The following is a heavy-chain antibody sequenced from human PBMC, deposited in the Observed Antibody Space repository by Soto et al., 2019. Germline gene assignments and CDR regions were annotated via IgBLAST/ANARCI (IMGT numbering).Heavy chain of an antibody. Sequence: GGSVRLSCISSGFTFRTYTMNWVRQAPGKGLEWVSGIRGFSPYTFYAESVKGRFTISRDNAKNSLYLQMNSLRAEDTAVYYCARDRGYDAHDYYYNAMDVWGQGTTATVSS. CDR3: ARDRGYDAHDYYYNAMDV. CDR2: IRGFSPYT. J-gene: IGHJ6*02. D-gene: IGHD3-10*01. V-gene: IGHV3-21*01. CDR1: GFTFRTYT.